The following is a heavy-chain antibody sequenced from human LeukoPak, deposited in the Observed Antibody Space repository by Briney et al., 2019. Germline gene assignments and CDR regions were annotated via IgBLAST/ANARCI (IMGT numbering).Heavy chain of an antibody. D-gene: IGHD1-26*01. CDR1: GFTFDDYA. J-gene: IGHJ4*02. V-gene: IGHV3-9*01. CDR3: AKDVGRWESLHFFDY. CDR2: ISWNSGGI. Sequence: GGSLRLSCAASGFTFDDYAMHWVRQAPGKGLEWVSGISWNSGGIGYADSVKGRFTISRDNAKNSLYLQMNSLRADDTAVYYCAKDVGRWESLHFFDYWGQGTLVTVSS.